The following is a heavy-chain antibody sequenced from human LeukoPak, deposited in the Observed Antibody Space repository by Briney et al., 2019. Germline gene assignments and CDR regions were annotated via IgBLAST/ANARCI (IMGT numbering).Heavy chain of an antibody. CDR3: AREGGWATTANDY. CDR2: ISGSGSTI. V-gene: IGHV3-48*03. D-gene: IGHD1-1*01. Sequence: GGSLRLSCTASGFTFSTYEMNWVRQAPGKGLEWVSYISGSGSTIYYADSVKGRFTISRDNAKNSLYLQMSSLRAEDTALYYCAREGGWATTANDYWGQGTLVTVTS. CDR1: GFTFSTYE. J-gene: IGHJ4*02.